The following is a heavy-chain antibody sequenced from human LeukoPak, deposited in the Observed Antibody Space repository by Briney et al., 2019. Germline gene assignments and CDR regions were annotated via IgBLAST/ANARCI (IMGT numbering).Heavy chain of an antibody. CDR3: AKAGLRYFDWSEAIDY. CDR1: GFTFSSYA. CDR2: ISGSGGCT. J-gene: IGHJ4*02. D-gene: IGHD3-9*01. Sequence: GGSLRLSCAASGFTFSSYAMSWVRQAPGKGLEWVSAISGSGGCTYYADSVKGRFTISRDNSKNTLYLQMNSLRAEDTAVYYCAKAGLRYFDWSEAIDYWGQGTLVTVSS. V-gene: IGHV3-23*01.